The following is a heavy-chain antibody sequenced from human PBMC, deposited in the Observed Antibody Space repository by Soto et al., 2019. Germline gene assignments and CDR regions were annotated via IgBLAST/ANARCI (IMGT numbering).Heavy chain of an antibody. J-gene: IGHJ6*02. CDR2: IYYSGST. V-gene: IGHV4-59*01. D-gene: IGHD3-10*01. Sequence: PSETLSLTCTVPGGSISSYYWIWIRHPPRTGLEWIGYIYYSGSTNYNPSLKSRVTIAVATSKNQFSLKLRSVTAADTAVYYGARGRDYYGMDVWPQGTRVTV. CDR3: ARGRDYYGMDV. CDR1: GGSISSYY.